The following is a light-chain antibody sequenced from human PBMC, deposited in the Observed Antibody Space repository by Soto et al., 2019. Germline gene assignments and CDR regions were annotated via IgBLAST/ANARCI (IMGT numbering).Light chain of an antibody. CDR3: KQYNNWPQT. V-gene: IGKV3-15*01. CDR2: GAS. CDR1: QSVSNN. Sequence: EIVLTQSPGTLSLSPGERATLSCRASQSVSNNYLAWYQQNPGQAHRLLIYGASTRATGIQARFSGSGSGTEFTLTISSLQSEDFAVYYCKQYNNWPQTFGQGTKVDIK. J-gene: IGKJ1*01.